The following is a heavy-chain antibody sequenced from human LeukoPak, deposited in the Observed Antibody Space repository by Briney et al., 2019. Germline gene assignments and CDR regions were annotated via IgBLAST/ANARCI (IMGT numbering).Heavy chain of an antibody. CDR2: IGVIGLTT. CDR3: ARPTSYYLDT. V-gene: IGHV3-23*01. D-gene: IGHD1-1*01. CDR1: GLTFKDYA. Sequence: PGGSLRLSCAASGLTFKDYAMNWVRKAPGKGLEWVSGIGVIGLTTYSADSVKGRFTISRDNSKNTMYLQINSLRAEDTARYYCARPTSYYLDTWGQGTLVSVSS. J-gene: IGHJ4*02.